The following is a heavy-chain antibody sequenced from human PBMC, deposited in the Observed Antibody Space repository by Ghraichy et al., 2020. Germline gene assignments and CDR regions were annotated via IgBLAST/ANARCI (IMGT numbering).Heavy chain of an antibody. J-gene: IGHJ4*02. CDR3: ARDHRPYCDYTNCYAPDY. Sequence: GGSLRLSCAASGFTFSSYAMNWVRQAPGKGLEWVAVISFDGSKNYYADSGKGRFTISRDNSKNTLYLQMNSLRADDTAVYYCARDHRPYCDYTNCYAPDYGGQGTLVTVSS. CDR1: GFTFSSYA. V-gene: IGHV3-30*04. D-gene: IGHD2-2*01. CDR2: ISFDGSKN.